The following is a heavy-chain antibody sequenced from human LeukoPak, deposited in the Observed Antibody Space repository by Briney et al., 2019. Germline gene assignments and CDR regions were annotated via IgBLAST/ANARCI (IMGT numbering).Heavy chain of an antibody. Sequence: SETLSLTCAVYGGSFSGYYWSWIRQPPGKGLEWIGEINHSGSTNYNPSLKSRVTISVDTSKNQFSLKLSSVTAADTAVYYCARLRYCSSTSCYYYYYYYMDVWGKGTTVTISS. CDR2: INHSGST. V-gene: IGHV4-34*01. J-gene: IGHJ6*03. CDR3: ARLRYCSSTSCYYYYYYYMDV. CDR1: GGSFSGYY. D-gene: IGHD2-2*01.